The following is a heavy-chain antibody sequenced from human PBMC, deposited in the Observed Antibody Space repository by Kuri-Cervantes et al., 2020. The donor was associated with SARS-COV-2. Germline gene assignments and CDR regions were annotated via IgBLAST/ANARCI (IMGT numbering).Heavy chain of an antibody. J-gene: IGHJ3*02. CDR3: ASDRSGYYYPIRAFDI. Sequence: SVKVSCKASGGTFSSYAISWVRQAPGQGLEWMGGIIPIFGTANYAQKFQGRVTITADESTSTAYMELSSLRSEDTAVYYCASDRSGYYYPIRAFDIWGQGTMVIVSS. CDR1: GGTFSSYA. CDR2: IIPIFGTA. V-gene: IGHV1-69*13. D-gene: IGHD3-22*01.